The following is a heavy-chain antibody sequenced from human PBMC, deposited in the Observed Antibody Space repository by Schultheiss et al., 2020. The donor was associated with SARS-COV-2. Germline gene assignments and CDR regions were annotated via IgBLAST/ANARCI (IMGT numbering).Heavy chain of an antibody. CDR2: TYYRSKWYN. Sequence: SQTLSLTCAISGDSVSSNSATWNWIRRSPSRGLEWLGRTYYRSKWYNDYVLSVKSRITINPDTSKNQFSLQLNSVTPEDTAVYYCARGFNDIFRWFDPWGQGTLVTVSS. D-gene: IGHD3-9*01. V-gene: IGHV6-1*01. CDR3: ARGFNDIFRWFDP. CDR1: GDSVSSNSAT. J-gene: IGHJ5*02.